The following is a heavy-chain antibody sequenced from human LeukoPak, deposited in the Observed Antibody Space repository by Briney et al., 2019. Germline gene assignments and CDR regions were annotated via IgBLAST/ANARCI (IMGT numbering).Heavy chain of an antibody. CDR1: GFTFDDYA. CDR3: AKDINEYYYDSTGLDY. D-gene: IGHD3-22*01. CDR2: ISWNSGSI. J-gene: IGHJ4*02. Sequence: GGSLRLSCAASGFTFDDYAMHWVRQAPGKGLEWVSGISWNSGSIGYADSVKGRFTISRDNSKNTLYLQMNSLRAEDTAVYYCAKDINEYYYDSTGLDYWGQGTLVTVSS. V-gene: IGHV3-9*01.